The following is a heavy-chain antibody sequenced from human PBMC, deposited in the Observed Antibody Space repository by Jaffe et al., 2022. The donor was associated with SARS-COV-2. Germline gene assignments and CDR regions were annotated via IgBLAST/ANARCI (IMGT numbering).Heavy chain of an antibody. Sequence: EVQLVQSGAEVKKPGESLRISCKGSGYSFTSYWISWVRQMPGKGLEWMGRIDPSDSYTNYSPSFQGHVTISADKSISTAYLQWSSLKASDTAMYYCARHFLGYYDFWSGYAEFDYWGQGTLVTVSS. CDR2: IDPSDSYT. CDR1: GYSFTSYW. J-gene: IGHJ4*02. CDR3: ARHFLGYYDFWSGYAEFDY. V-gene: IGHV5-10-1*03. D-gene: IGHD3-3*01.